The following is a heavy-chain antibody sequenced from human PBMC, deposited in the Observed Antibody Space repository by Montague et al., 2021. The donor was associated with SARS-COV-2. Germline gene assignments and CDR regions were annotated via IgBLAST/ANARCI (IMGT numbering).Heavy chain of an antibody. CDR1: GFSLSTSGMC. J-gene: IGHJ4*02. CDR2: XDWDDDK. V-gene: IGHV2-70*01. Sequence: PALVEPTQTLTLTCTFSGFSLSTSGMCVSWIRRPPGKALEWLAHXDWDDDKYYSTSLKTRLTISKDTSKIQVVLTMTNMDPVDTATYYCARTHYDILAGYYIAFDYWGQGTLVTVSS. CDR3: ARTHYDILAGYYIAFDY. D-gene: IGHD3-9*01.